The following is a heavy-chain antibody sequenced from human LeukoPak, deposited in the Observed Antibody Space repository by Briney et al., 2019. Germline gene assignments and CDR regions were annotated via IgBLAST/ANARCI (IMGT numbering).Heavy chain of an antibody. CDR1: GFTFSSYS. CDR3: ARQSSWIQLWH. Sequence: GGSLRLSCAASGFTFSSYSMNWVRQAPGKGLEWISYIGSDSTTINYADSAKGRFTISRDNTKNSLYLQMNSLRAEDTAAYYCARQSSWIQLWHWGQGTLVTVSS. V-gene: IGHV3-48*01. J-gene: IGHJ4*02. D-gene: IGHD5-18*01. CDR2: IGSDSTTI.